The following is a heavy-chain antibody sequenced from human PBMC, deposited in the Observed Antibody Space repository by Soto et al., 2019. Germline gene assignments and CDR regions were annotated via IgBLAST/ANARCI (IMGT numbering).Heavy chain of an antibody. V-gene: IGHV3-7*01. J-gene: IGHJ4*02. Sequence: EEQLVESGGGLVQPGGSLRLSRAASGFIFSNFWINWVRQAPGKGLEWVASINQDGSEKYYVDSVKGRFTISRDNAKNSLYLQINSLRAEDTAVYYCAVLSIAAVVDFWGQGTLVTVSS. CDR3: AVLSIAAVVDF. D-gene: IGHD6-25*01. CDR1: GFIFSNFW. CDR2: INQDGSEK.